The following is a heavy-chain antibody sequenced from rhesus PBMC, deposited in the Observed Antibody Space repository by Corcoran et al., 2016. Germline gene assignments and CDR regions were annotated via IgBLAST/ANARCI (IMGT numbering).Heavy chain of an antibody. Sequence: EVQLVESGGGLVQPGGSLRLSCAAAGFTVSSYWMYWVRKAPGKGLEGVSRISSDWSSTSYPDSVNGRFTLSSENAKNSLYLQMNSLRAEDTAVYYCARGGSSGWYPHYFDYWGQGVLVTVSS. J-gene: IGHJ4*01. V-gene: IGHV3-119*01. CDR2: ISSDWSST. D-gene: IGHD6-31*01. CDR3: ARGGSSGWYPHYFDY. CDR1: GFTVSSYW.